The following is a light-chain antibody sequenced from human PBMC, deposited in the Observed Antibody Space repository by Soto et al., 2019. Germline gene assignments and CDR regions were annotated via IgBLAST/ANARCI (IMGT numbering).Light chain of an antibody. CDR1: ESVSSS. Sequence: DIRMTQSPSTLSAVVGDRVTITCRASESVSSSVAWYQQKPGKAPKLLIYDASTLESGVPSRFSGSGFGTEFTLTISNLQPDDAATYYCQQYFSIPMFTFAQGTKLQIK. J-gene: IGKJ2*01. CDR2: DAS. V-gene: IGKV1-5*01. CDR3: QQYFSIPMFT.